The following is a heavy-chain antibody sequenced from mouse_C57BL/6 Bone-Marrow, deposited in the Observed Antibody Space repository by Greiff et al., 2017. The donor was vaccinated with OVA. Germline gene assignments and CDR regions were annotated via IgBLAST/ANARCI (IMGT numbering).Heavy chain of an antibody. V-gene: IGHV14-4*01. CDR2: IDPENGDT. Sequence: VQLQQSGAELVRPGASVKLSCTASGFNIKDDYMHWVKERPEQGLEWIGCIDPENGDTEYASKLQGTATITADTSYKTVYLHLSSLTSEDTAVYYCTTYRYWGQGTTLTVSS. CDR1: GFNIKDDY. CDR3: TTYRY. J-gene: IGHJ2*01.